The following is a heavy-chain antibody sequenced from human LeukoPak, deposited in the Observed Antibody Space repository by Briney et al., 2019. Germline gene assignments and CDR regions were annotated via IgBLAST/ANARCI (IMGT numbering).Heavy chain of an antibody. CDR3: ATESAYYDSSGYFKS. D-gene: IGHD3-22*01. J-gene: IGHJ5*02. CDR2: IYTSGSA. Sequence: SETLSLTCTVSGGSISSYYWSWVRQPAGKGLEWIGRIYTSGSANYNPSLRSRPTMSVDASKNQVSLKLTSVTVADTAIYYCATESAYYDSSGYFKSWGQGILVTVSS. CDR1: GGSISSYY. V-gene: IGHV4-4*07.